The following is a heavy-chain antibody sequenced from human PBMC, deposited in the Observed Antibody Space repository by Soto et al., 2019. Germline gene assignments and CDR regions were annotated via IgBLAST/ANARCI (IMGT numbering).Heavy chain of an antibody. Sequence: QVQLQESGPGLVKPPETLSLTCTVSGVSVTSDIYYWSWIRQPPGKGLEWIGHIYNTGSTTYNPSPKSRVTITLATSRNQVSLSLNSVTAAATAVFYCAREYSNSPEAFDFWGRGTLVTVSS. V-gene: IGHV4-61*01. D-gene: IGHD6-6*01. CDR1: GVSVTSDIYY. CDR3: AREYSNSPEAFDF. CDR2: IYNTGST. J-gene: IGHJ4*02.